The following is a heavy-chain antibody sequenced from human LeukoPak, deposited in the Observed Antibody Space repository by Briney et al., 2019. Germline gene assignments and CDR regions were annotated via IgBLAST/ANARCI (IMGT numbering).Heavy chain of an antibody. D-gene: IGHD3-22*01. CDR1: GFTFGDYA. CDR3: TRDSYDSSGYYPDTPTHAFDI. V-gene: IGHV3-49*04. J-gene: IGHJ3*02. CDR2: IRSKAYGGTT. Sequence: HPGGSLRLSCTASGFTFGDYAMSWVRQAPGKGLEWVGFIRSKAYGGTTEYAASVKGRFTISRDDSKSIAYLQMNSLKTEDTAVYYCTRDSYDSSGYYPDTPTHAFDIWGQGTMVTVSS.